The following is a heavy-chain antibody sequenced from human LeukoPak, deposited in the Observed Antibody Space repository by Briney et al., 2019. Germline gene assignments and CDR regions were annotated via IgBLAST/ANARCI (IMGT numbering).Heavy chain of an antibody. J-gene: IGHJ4*02. D-gene: IGHD4-17*01. Sequence: GGSLRLSCAASGFTFDDYAMHWVRQAPGKGLEWVSGISWNSGSIGYADSVKGRFTISRDNSKNTLYLQMNSLRAEDTAVYYCALESTVSYFDYWGQGTLVTVSS. CDR1: GFTFDDYA. V-gene: IGHV3-9*01. CDR3: ALESTVSYFDY. CDR2: ISWNSGSI.